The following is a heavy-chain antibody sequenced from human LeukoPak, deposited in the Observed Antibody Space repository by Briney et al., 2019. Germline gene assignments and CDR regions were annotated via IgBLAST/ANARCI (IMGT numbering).Heavy chain of an antibody. CDR1: GFTFDDYA. CDR2: ISWNSGSI. V-gene: IGHV3-9*01. J-gene: IGHJ4*02. D-gene: IGHD6-6*01. CDR3: AKDYQGPSYYFDY. Sequence: GRSLRLSCAASGFTFDDYAMHWDRQAPGKGLEWVSGISWNSGSIGYADSVKGRFTISRDNAKNSLYLQMNSLRAEDTALYYCAKDYQGPSYYFDYWGQGTLVTVSS.